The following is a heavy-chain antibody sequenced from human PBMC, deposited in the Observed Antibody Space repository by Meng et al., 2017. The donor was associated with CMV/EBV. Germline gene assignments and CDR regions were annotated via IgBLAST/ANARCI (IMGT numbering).Heavy chain of an antibody. J-gene: IGHJ4*02. V-gene: IGHV4-59*01. CDR3: ARASYDFWSGYYSLYFDY. Sequence: GSLRLSCTVSGGSISSYYWSWIRQPPGKGLEWIGYIYYSGSTNYNPSLKSRVTILVDTSKNQFSLKLSSVTAADTAVYYCARASYDFWSGYYSLYFDYWGQGTLVTVSS. D-gene: IGHD3-3*01. CDR1: GGSISSYY. CDR2: IYYSGST.